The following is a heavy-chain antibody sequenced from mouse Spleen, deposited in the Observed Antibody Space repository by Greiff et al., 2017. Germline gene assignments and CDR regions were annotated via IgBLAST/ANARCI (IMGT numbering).Heavy chain of an antibody. CDR3: ARNFDWDNWYFDV. CDR2: IWTGGGT. D-gene: IGHD4-1*01. Sequence: VKLMESGPGLVAPSQSLSITCTVSGFSLTSYAISWVRQPPGKGLEWLGVIWTGGGTNYNSALKSRLSISKDNSKSQVFLKMNSLQTDDTARYYCARNFDWDNWYFDVWGAGTTVTVSS. CDR1: GFSLTSYA. V-gene: IGHV2-9-1*01. J-gene: IGHJ1*01.